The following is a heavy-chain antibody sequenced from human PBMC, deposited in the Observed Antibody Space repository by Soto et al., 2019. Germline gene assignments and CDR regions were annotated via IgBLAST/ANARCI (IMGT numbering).Heavy chain of an antibody. CDR2: IYWDDDK. V-gene: IGHV2-5*02. CDR3: AHVGGLEQWLYRLDH. J-gene: IGHJ4*02. CDR1: GFSLSTAGVG. Sequence: QITLKASGPSLVKPTQTLTLTCTFSGFSLSTAGVGVVWIRQPPRKALEWVALIYWDDDKHYSPSLRNRLTITKDTAKTQVVLTLTNVDPRDTATYFCAHVGGLEQWLYRLDHWGQGDLVTVSS. D-gene: IGHD6-19*01.